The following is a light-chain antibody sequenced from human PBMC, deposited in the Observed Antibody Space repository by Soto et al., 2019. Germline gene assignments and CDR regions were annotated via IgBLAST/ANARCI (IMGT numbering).Light chain of an antibody. CDR3: PHYSRSTPYT. CDR1: QSVSNND. Sequence: EIVLTQSPDTLSLSPGERATVSCRASQSVSNNDLAWYQQRPGQAPRLVLYGASTWPTTIPDRFSGSGSGTEFTLTIRRLEPEDFAVYYCPHYSRSTPYTFRQGTKLDIK. J-gene: IGKJ2*01. CDR2: GAS. V-gene: IGKV3-20*01.